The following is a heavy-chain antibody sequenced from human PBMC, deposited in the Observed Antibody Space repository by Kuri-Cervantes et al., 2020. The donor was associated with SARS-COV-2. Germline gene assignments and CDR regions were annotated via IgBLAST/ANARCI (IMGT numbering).Heavy chain of an antibody. CDR2: ITPFNGNT. D-gene: IGHD2-2*01. Sequence: SVKVSCKASGDTLTYRFLHWVRQAPGQAPEWMGWITPFNGNTKYAQKFQDRVTITRDRSMNTAYMELSSLRSEDTAMYYCARKGVVVPTPVDYYYAMDVWGQGTTVTVSS. CDR1: GDTLTYRF. J-gene: IGHJ6*02. CDR3: ARKGVVVPTPVDYYYAMDV. V-gene: IGHV1-45*02.